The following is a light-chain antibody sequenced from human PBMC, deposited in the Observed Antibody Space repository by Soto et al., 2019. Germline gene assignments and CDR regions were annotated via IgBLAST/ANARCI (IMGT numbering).Light chain of an antibody. CDR2: GAS. J-gene: IGKJ5*01. CDR3: QQYDNWPIT. Sequence: EIVLTQSPGTLSLSPGERATLSCRASQSVSSNLGWYQRKPGQAPRLLIYGASTRTEGIPARFSGSGYGTEFTLTISSLQSEDFAVYYCQQYDNWPITFGQGTRLEIK. CDR1: QSVSSN. V-gene: IGKV3-15*01.